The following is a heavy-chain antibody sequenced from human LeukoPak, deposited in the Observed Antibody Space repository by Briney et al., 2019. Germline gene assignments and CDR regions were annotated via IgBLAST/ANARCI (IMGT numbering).Heavy chain of an antibody. CDR2: IYHSGST. V-gene: IGHV4-4*02. Sequence: KPSETLSLTCAVSGGSISSSNWWSWVRQPPGKGLEWIGEIYHSGSTNYNPSLKSRVTISVDKSKDQFSLKLSSVTAADTAVYYCARARGWYSSSWYQGGFDPWGQGTLVTVSS. J-gene: IGHJ5*02. CDR1: GGSISSSNW. D-gene: IGHD6-13*01. CDR3: ARARGWYSSSWYQGGFDP.